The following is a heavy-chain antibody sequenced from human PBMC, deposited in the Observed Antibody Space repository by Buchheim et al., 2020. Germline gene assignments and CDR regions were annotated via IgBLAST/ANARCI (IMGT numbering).Heavy chain of an antibody. CDR2: MNPNSGNT. CDR3: ARARGGYSDGYLQIRYYYYYGMDV. CDR1: GYTFTSYD. D-gene: IGHD5-18*01. Sequence: KKPGASVKVSCKASGYTFTSYDINWVRQATGQGLEWMGWMNPNSGNTGYAQKFQGRVTMTRNTSISTAYMELSSLRSEDTAVYYCARARGGYSDGYLQIRYYYYYGMDVWGQGTT. V-gene: IGHV1-8*01. J-gene: IGHJ6*02.